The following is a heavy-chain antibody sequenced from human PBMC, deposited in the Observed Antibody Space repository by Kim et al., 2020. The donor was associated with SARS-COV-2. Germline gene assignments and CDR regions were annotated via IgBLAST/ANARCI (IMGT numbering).Heavy chain of an antibody. Sequence: SVKVSCKASEDTFNNYGISWVRQAPGQGLEWMGGIIPLFGRTNYAQKFQGRVTITADESTRTTYMELSSLTSEDTAVFYCARGRGPGVAAAGPFGDWFDSWGQGTLVTVSS. D-gene: IGHD6-13*01. J-gene: IGHJ5*01. CDR2: IIPLFGRT. V-gene: IGHV1-69*13. CDR3: ARGRGPGVAAAGPFGDWFDS. CDR1: EDTFNNYG.